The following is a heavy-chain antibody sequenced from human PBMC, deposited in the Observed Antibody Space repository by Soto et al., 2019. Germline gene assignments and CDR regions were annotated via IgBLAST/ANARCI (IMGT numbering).Heavy chain of an antibody. V-gene: IGHV3-23*01. CDR2: ISGSGGST. Sequence: GGSLRLSCAASGFTFSSYAMSWVRQAPGKGLEWVSAISGSGGSTYYADSVKGRFTISRDNSKNTLYLQMNSLRAEDTAVYYCAKSGIAARPDHYYYGMDVWGQGTTVTVSS. CDR3: AKSGIAARPDHYYYGMDV. CDR1: GFTFSSYA. D-gene: IGHD6-6*01. J-gene: IGHJ6*02.